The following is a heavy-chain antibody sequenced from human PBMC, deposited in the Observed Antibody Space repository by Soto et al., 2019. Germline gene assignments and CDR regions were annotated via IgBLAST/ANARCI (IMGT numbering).Heavy chain of an antibody. CDR1: GDTFNNLA. CDR3: ARDIRFGFEI. D-gene: IGHD3-16*01. V-gene: IGHV1-69*01. J-gene: IGHJ3*02. CDR2: INPTFGKA. Sequence: QLQLVQSGSEVKKPGSSVKVSCRASGDTFNNLAISWVRQAPGQGLEWMGDINPTFGKANTAQKFQGRVRLTADESTNTVYMEVTSLTSEDTAVYYCARDIRFGFEIWGQGTMVAVSS.